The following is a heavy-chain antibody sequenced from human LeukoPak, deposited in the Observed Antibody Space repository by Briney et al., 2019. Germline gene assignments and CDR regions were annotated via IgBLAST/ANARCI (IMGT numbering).Heavy chain of an antibody. J-gene: IGHJ4*02. Sequence: GRSLRLSCAASGFIFSSYAVHWVRQAPGKGLEWVAFISFDGSNKYYADSAKGRFTISRDNSKNTLYLQMNSLRAEDTAVYYCARQVAGLDYWGQGTLVTVSS. V-gene: IGHV3-30-3*01. CDR1: GFIFSSYA. D-gene: IGHD6-19*01. CDR3: ARQVAGLDY. CDR2: ISFDGSNK.